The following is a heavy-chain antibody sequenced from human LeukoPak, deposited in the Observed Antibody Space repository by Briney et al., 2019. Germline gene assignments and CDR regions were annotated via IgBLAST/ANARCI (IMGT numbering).Heavy chain of an antibody. D-gene: IGHD4-17*01. J-gene: IGHJ4*02. CDR3: ARGPGDYGDYPYYFDY. CDR1: GGSISSSSYY. CDR2: IYYSGST. Sequence: SETLSLTCTVSGGSISSSSYYWGWIRQPPGKGLEWIGSIYYSGSTYYNPSLKSRVTISVDTSKNQFSLKLSSVTAADTAVYYCARGPGDYGDYPYYFDYWGQGTLVTVSS. V-gene: IGHV4-39*07.